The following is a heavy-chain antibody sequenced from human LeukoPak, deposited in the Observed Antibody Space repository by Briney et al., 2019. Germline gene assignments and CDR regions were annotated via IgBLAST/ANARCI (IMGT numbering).Heavy chain of an antibody. V-gene: IGHV4-30-2*01. Sequence: SETLSLTCTVSGGSISSGGYYWSWIRQPPGKGLEWIGYTYHSGSTYYNPSLKSRVAISVDTSKNQFSLKLSSVTAADTAVYCCARRVHSSSWSSYFDYWGQETLVTVSS. CDR1: GGSISSGGYY. J-gene: IGHJ4*02. CDR2: TYHSGST. CDR3: ARRVHSSSWSSYFDY. D-gene: IGHD6-13*01.